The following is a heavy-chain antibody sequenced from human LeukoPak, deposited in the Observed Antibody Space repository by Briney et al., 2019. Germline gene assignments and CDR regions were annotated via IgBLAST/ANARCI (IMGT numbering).Heavy chain of an antibody. Sequence: GGSLRLSCAASGFTFSNYAMSWVRQAPGKGLEWVSHITGSGGSTYYADSVKGRFTISRGTSKSTLYLQTNSLRAEDTAVYYCAKEVVLGFGTSAIDYWGQGTLVTVSS. V-gene: IGHV3-23*01. D-gene: IGHD2-15*01. CDR3: AKEVVLGFGTSAIDY. J-gene: IGHJ4*02. CDR1: GFTFSNYA. CDR2: ITGSGGST.